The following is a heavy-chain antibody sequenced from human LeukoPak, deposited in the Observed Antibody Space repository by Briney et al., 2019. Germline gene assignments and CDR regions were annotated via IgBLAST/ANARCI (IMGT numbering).Heavy chain of an antibody. CDR3: TYCDGDCYSYYFDS. V-gene: IGHV3-73*01. CDR2: IRSKANNYAT. J-gene: IGHJ4*02. CDR1: GYTFTGYY. D-gene: IGHD2-21*02. Sequence: KVSCKASGYTFTGYYMHWVRQASGKGLEWVGRIRSKANNYATAYAASVKGRFTISRHDSKNTAYLQMNSLKTEDTAVYYCTYCDGDCYSYYFDSWGQGTLVTVSS.